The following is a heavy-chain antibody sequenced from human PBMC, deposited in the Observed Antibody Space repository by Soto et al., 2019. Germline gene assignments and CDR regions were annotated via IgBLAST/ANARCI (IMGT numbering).Heavy chain of an antibody. CDR1: GFTFSSYG. V-gene: IGHV3-30*18. Sequence: PGGSLRLSCAVSGFTFSSYGMHWVRQAPGKGLEWVAVISYDGSNKYYADSVKGRFTISRDNSKNTLYLQMNSLRAEDTAVYYCAKTTAAGTVISGMDVWGQGTTVTVSS. CDR2: ISYDGSNK. J-gene: IGHJ6*02. D-gene: IGHD6-13*01. CDR3: AKTTAAGTVISGMDV.